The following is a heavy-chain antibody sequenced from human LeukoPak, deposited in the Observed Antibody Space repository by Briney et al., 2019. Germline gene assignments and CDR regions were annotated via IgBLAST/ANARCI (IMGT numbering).Heavy chain of an antibody. Sequence: SETLSLTCTVSGGSISSGDYYWSWIRQPPGKGLEWIGYIYYSGSTYYNPSLKSRVTISVDTSKNQFSLKLSSVTAADTAVYYCARDRENSYGYLSYYYYGMDVWGQGTTVTVPS. CDR2: IYYSGST. D-gene: IGHD5-18*01. CDR1: GGSISSGDYY. V-gene: IGHV4-30-4*01. CDR3: ARDRENSYGYLSYYYYGMDV. J-gene: IGHJ6*02.